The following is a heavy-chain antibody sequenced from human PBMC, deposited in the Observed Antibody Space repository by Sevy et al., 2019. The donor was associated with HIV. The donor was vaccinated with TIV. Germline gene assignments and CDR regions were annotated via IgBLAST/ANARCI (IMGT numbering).Heavy chain of an antibody. D-gene: IGHD2-2*01. V-gene: IGHV1-2*02. Sequence: ASVKVSCKASGYTFSGYNMHWVRQAPGQGLEWMGWINPNSGGTNYAQKFQGRVTMTRDTSISTAYMELSRLRSDDTAVYYCASENDQLLNWFDPWGQGTLVTVSS. J-gene: IGHJ5*02. CDR1: GYTFSGYN. CDR3: ASENDQLLNWFDP. CDR2: INPNSGGT.